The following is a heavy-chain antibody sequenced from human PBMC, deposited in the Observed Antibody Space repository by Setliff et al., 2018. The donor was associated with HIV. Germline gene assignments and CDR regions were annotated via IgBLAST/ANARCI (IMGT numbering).Heavy chain of an antibody. CDR2: IYHSGSA. CDR1: GGSMNSGGYS. Sequence: PSETLSLTCAVSGGSMNSGGYSWSWLRQPPGKGLEWIGYIYHSGSAIYNPSLNSRVIISADRSKNQFSLKVNSVTAADTAVYYCVRVPDYWGPGTLVTVSS. J-gene: IGHJ4*02. CDR3: VRVPDY. V-gene: IGHV4-30-2*01.